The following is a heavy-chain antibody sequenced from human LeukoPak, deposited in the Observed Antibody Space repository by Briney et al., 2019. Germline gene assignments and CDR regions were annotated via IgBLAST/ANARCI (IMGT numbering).Heavy chain of an antibody. CDR3: ASTYSGSYGDAFDI. D-gene: IGHD1-26*01. V-gene: IGHV3-74*01. J-gene: IGHJ3*02. CDR2: INSDGSST. Sequence: QPGGSLRLSCAASGFTFDDYAMHWVRQAPGKGLVWVSRINSDGSSTSYADSVKGRFTISRDNAKNTLYLQMNSLRAEDTAVYYCASTYSGSYGDAFDIWGQGTMVTVSS. CDR1: GFTFDDYA.